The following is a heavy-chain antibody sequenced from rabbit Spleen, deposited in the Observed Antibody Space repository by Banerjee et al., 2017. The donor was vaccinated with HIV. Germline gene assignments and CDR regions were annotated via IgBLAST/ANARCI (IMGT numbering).Heavy chain of an antibody. CDR2: IYAGGSGTT. CDR1: GFSFSGSHY. J-gene: IGHJ3*01. D-gene: IGHD6-1*01. V-gene: IGHV1S45*01. CDR3: ARLGHADYPYAYGLKL. Sequence: QEQLVESGGGLVKPGASPTLTCTASGFSFSGSHYMCWVRQDPGKGLEWIACIYAGGSGTTYYASWAKGRFTISKTSSTTVTLQMTSLTAADTATYFCARLGHADYPYAYGLKLWGQGTLVTVS.